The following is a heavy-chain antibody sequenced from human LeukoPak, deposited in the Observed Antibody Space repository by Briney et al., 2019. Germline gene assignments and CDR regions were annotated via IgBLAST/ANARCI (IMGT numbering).Heavy chain of an antibody. J-gene: IGHJ4*02. CDR3: ARNVDIVATNHLYYFDY. V-gene: IGHV1-18*01. D-gene: IGHD5-12*01. CDR1: GYTFTSYG. CDR2: ISAYNGNT. Sequence: ASVKVSCKASGYTFTSYGISWVRQAPGQGLEWMGWISAYNGNTNYAQKLQGRGTMTTDPSTSTAYMELRSLRSDDTAVYYCARNVDIVATNHLYYFDYWGQGTLVTVSS.